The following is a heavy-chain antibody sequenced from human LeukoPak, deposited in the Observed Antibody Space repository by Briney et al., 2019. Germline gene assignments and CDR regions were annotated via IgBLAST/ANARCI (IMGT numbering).Heavy chain of an antibody. V-gene: IGHV3-48*02. J-gene: IGHJ3*02. CDR2: ISGSGSVT. CDR1: GFTFSSYS. D-gene: IGHD3-10*01. CDR3: ARDGGFGFLAAFDI. Sequence: GGSLRLSCAASGFTFSSYSMNWVRQAPGKGLEWISYISGSGSVTYYEDSVKGRFTISRDNAKNSLYLQMNSLRDEDTALYYCARDGGFGFLAAFDIWGQGTMVTVSS.